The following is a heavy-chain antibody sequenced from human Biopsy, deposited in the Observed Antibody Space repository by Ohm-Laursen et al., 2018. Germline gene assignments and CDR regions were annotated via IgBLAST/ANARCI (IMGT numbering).Heavy chain of an antibody. D-gene: IGHD1-26*01. CDR2: ISGSGVTK. J-gene: IGHJ4*02. V-gene: IGHV3-11*01. CDR1: GFTFGDYY. CDR3: ATDGAVSYNEN. Sequence: SLRLSCAASGFTFGDYYMSWIRQAPGKGLEWLSYISGSGVTKMYADSVKGRFTVSRDNAKNSLYLEMNNLTVEDTAVYYWATDGAVSYNENWGQGTLVSVSS.